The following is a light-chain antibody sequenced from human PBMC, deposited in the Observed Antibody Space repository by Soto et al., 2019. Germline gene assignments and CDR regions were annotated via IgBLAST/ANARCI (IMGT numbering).Light chain of an antibody. V-gene: IGKV1-8*01. Sequence: AIRMTQSPSSLSASTGDRVTITCRASQGISSYLAWYQQKPGKAPKLLIYAASTLQSGVPSRFSGSGSGTDFTLTISCLQSEDFATYYCQQYYSYPPFTFGPGTKVVIK. CDR2: AAS. CDR1: QGISSY. CDR3: QQYYSYPPFT. J-gene: IGKJ3*01.